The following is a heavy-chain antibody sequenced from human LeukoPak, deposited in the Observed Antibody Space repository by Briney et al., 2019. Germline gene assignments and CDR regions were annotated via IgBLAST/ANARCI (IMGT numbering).Heavy chain of an antibody. V-gene: IGHV4-34*01. J-gene: IGHJ4*02. CDR1: GGSFSGYY. D-gene: IGHD3-22*01. Sequence: SETLSLTCAVYGGSFSGYYWSWIRQPPGKGLEWIGEINHSGSTNYNPSLKSRVTISVDTSKNQLSLKLSSVTAADTAVYYCARRAFSSGYYYFDYWGQGTLVTVSS. CDR3: ARRAFSSGYYYFDY. CDR2: INHSGST.